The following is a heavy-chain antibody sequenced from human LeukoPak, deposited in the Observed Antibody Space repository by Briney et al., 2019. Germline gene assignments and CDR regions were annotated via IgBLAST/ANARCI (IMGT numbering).Heavy chain of an antibody. CDR2: IYYSGST. D-gene: IGHD3-3*01. CDR3: ARGITIFGVATPGPYDP. CDR1: GGSISSYY. Sequence: SETLSLTCTVSGGSISSYYWSWIRQPPGKGLEWIGYIYYSGSTNYNPSLKSRVTISVDTSKNQFSLKLSSVTAADTAVYYCARGITIFGVATPGPYDPWGQGTLVTVSA. V-gene: IGHV4-59*01. J-gene: IGHJ5*02.